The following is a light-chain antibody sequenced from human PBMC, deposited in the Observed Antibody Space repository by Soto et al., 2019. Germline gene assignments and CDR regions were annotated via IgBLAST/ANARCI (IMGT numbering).Light chain of an antibody. Sequence: QSVLTQPPSASGSPGQSVAISGTGTSIDVGGYNYVSWYQQHPGKAPKLMIYEVNKRPAGVPDRFSGSKSGNTASLTVSGLQAEDEADYYCSSYAGSSNVFGTGTKLTVL. CDR2: EVN. CDR1: SIDVGGYNY. CDR3: SSYAGSSNV. V-gene: IGLV2-8*01. J-gene: IGLJ1*01.